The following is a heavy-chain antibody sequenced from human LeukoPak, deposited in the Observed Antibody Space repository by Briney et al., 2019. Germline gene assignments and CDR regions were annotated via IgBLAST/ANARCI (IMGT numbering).Heavy chain of an antibody. CDR1: GNSISSYY. CDR3: ARHARGDFWSGSNAFDI. V-gene: IGHV4-4*07. Sequence: PSETLSLTCTVSGNSISSYYWSWIRQPAGKGLEWIGRIYTSGSTNYNPSLKSRVTMSVDTSKNQFSLNLSSVTAADTAFYYCARHARGDFWSGSNAFDIWGQGTMVTVSS. D-gene: IGHD3-3*01. J-gene: IGHJ3*02. CDR2: IYTSGST.